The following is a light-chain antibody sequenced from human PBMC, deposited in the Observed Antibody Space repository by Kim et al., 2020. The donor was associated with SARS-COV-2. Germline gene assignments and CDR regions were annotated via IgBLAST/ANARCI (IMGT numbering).Light chain of an antibody. CDR3: QTWDSYVV. CDR2: LQDSGSY. J-gene: IGLJ2*01. CDR1: SGHSPYM. Sequence: GSSVKLTCTLSSGHSPYMSAWRQQQPGKAPRYLMSLQDSGSYDKGSGVSDRFSGSSSGADRYLTISNLQSEDKAEYYCQTWDSYVVFGGGTQLTVL. V-gene: IGLV4-60*03.